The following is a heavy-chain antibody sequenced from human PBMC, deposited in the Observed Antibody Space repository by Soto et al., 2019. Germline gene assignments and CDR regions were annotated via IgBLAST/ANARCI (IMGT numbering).Heavy chain of an antibody. D-gene: IGHD2-15*01. Sequence: QVQLQQWGAGLLKPSETLSLTCAVYGGSFSGYYWSWIRQPPGKGLEWIGEINHSGSTNYNPSLKSRVTISVDTSKNHFSLRLSSVTAADTAVYYCAREARRGSLGVWGKGTTVTVSS. V-gene: IGHV4-34*01. CDR3: AREARRGSLGV. CDR2: INHSGST. CDR1: GGSFSGYY. J-gene: IGHJ6*04.